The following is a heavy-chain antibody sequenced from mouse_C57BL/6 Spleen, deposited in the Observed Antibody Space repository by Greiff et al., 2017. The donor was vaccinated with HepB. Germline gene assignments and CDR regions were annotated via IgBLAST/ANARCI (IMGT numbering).Heavy chain of an antibody. J-gene: IGHJ4*01. Sequence: EVKLQESGPGLVKPSQSLSLTCFVTGYSITSGYYWNWIRQFPGNKLEWMGYISYDGSNNYNPSLKSRISITRDTSKNQFFLKLNSVTTEDTATYYCAREGLYYAMDYWGQGTSVTVSS. D-gene: IGHD2-13*01. CDR1: GYSITSGYY. CDR3: AREGLYYAMDY. V-gene: IGHV3-6*01. CDR2: ISYDGSN.